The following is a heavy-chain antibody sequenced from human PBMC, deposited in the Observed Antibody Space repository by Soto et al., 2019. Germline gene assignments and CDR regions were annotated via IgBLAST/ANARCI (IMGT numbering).Heavy chain of an antibody. J-gene: IGHJ5*02. Sequence: SVKVSCKASGGTFSSYAISWVRQAPGQGLEWMGGIIPIFGTANYAQKFQGRVTITADESTSTAYMELSSLRAEDTAVYYCARGNGYSYGYSLNWFDPWGQGTLVTVSS. CDR3: ARGNGYSYGYSLNWFDP. V-gene: IGHV1-69*13. D-gene: IGHD5-18*01. CDR1: GGTFSSYA. CDR2: IIPIFGTA.